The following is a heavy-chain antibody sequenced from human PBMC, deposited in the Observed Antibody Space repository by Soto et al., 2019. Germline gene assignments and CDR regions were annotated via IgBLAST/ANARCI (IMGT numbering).Heavy chain of an antibody. CDR1: GFMFSNHG. CDR2: IWSDGNNR. J-gene: IGHJ4*02. CDR3: VSGDNWNDEASDY. Sequence: QVQLVESGGGVVQPGRSLRLSCAASGFMFSNHGMHWVRQAPGKGLEWVAVIWSDGNNRYYADSVKGRFTISRDNSKNTVYLQMNSLRAEDRAVYYCVSGDNWNDEASDYWGQGTLVTVSS. D-gene: IGHD1-1*01. V-gene: IGHV3-33*01.